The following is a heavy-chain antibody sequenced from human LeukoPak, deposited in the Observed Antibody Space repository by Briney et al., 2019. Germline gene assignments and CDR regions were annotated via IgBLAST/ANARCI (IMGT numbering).Heavy chain of an antibody. CDR1: GFTFSSYG. Sequence: GRSLRLSCAASGFTFSSYGMHWVRQAPGKGLGWVAVIWYDGSNKYYADSVKGRFTISRDNSKNTLYLQMNSLRAEDTAVYYFARVRRRAFLVIGCNGGSCCGPEDYYDCMDGCSKGTTVTVS. CDR3: ARVRRRAFLVIGCNGGSCCGPEDYYDCMDG. V-gene: IGHV3-33*01. CDR2: IWYDGSNK. D-gene: IGHD2-15*01. J-gene: IGHJ6*04.